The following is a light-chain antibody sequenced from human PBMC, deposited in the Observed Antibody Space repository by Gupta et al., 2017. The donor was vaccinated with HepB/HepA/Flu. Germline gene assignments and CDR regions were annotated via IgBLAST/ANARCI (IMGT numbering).Light chain of an antibody. CDR2: GAS. Sequence: EIVMTQSPATLSVSTGERATLSCSTSQSVSNNLAWYQQKPGQAPRLLIYGASTRTTGIPARFSGAGSGTQFTLTISSLQSEDFAVYYCQQYNNWLITFGQGTRLEIK. V-gene: IGKV3-15*01. CDR1: QSVSNN. J-gene: IGKJ5*01. CDR3: QQYNNWLIT.